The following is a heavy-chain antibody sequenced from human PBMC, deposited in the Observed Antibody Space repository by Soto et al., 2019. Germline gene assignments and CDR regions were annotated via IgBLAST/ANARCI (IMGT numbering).Heavy chain of an antibody. CDR3: AREQYYDRSGLALYSCDY. V-gene: IGHV1-18*04. D-gene: IGHD3-22*01. J-gene: IGHJ4*02. CDR1: GYTFTSYG. CDR2: ISAYNGNT. Sequence: ASVKVSCTASGYTFTSYGISWVRQAPGQGLEWMGWISAYNGNTNYAQKLQGRVTMTTDTSTSTAYMELRSLRSDDTSVYYCAREQYYDRSGLALYSCDYWVKRT.